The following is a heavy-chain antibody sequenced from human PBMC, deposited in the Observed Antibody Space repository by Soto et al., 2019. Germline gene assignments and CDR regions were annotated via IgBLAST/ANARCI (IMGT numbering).Heavy chain of an antibody. CDR2: IWNDGSNE. J-gene: IGHJ4*02. CDR3: DRAQNDSGGYSEY. V-gene: IGHV3-33*01. CDR1: GFSFSSYG. Sequence: PGGSLRLSCKASGFSFSSYGMHWIRQAPGKGLEWLAIIWNDGSNEYYADSVKGRFTISRDNSKNTLYLQLNNLRAEDTAVYFCDRAQNDSGGYSEYWGQGTLVTVSS. D-gene: IGHD3-22*01.